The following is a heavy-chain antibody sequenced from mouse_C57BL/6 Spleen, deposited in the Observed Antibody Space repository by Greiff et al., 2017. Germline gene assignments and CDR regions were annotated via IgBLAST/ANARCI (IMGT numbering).Heavy chain of an antibody. D-gene: IGHD2-3*01. V-gene: IGHV1-80*01. CDR1: GYAFSSYW. CDR3: ARRTDGYYHYYAMDY. CDR2: IYPGDGDT. J-gene: IGHJ4*01. Sequence: VKLMESGAELVKPGASVKISCKASGYAFSSYWMNWVKQRPGKGLEWIGQIYPGDGDTNYNGKFKGKATLTADKSSSTAYMQLSSLTSEDSAVYFCARRTDGYYHYYAMDYWGQGTSVTVSS.